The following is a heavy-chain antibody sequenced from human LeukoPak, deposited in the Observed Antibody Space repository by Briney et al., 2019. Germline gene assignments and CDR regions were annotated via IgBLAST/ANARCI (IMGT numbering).Heavy chain of an antibody. CDR2: IAYDGSDK. V-gene: IGHV3-30*04. J-gene: IGHJ4*02. CDR1: GFTFSSYA. CDR3: ARGPSTAVTTTFDY. Sequence: HPGWSLRLSCAASGFTFSSYAMHWVRQAPGKGLEWVAIIAYDGSDKYYADSVKGRFTISRDSSKNTVFLQMSSLRVEDTAVYYCARGPSTAVTTTFDYWGQGTLVTVSS. D-gene: IGHD4-17*01.